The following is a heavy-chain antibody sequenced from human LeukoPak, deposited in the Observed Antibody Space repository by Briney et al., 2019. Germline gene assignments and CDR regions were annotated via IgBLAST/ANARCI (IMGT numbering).Heavy chain of an antibody. J-gene: IGHJ6*02. CDR2: IYYSGST. D-gene: IGHD2-15*01. Sequence: PSETLSLTCTVSGGSISSYYWSWIRQPPGKGLEWIGYIYYSGSTNYNPSLKSRVTISVDTSKNQFSLKLKSVTAADTAVYYCARDQNVEYCSGGSCDYYYYGMDVWGQGTTVTVSS. CDR1: GGSISSYY. V-gene: IGHV4-59*01. CDR3: ARDQNVEYCSGGSCDYYYYGMDV.